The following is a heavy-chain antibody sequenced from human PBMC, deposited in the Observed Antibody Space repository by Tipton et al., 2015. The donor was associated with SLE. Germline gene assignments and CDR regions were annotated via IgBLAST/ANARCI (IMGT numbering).Heavy chain of an antibody. D-gene: IGHD3-3*01. CDR1: GGSISSYY. J-gene: IGHJ4*02. V-gene: IGHV4-59*12. CDR2: IYYSGST. Sequence: TLSLTCTVSGGSISSYYWSWIRQPPGKGLEWIGYIYYSGSTNYNPSLKSRVTISTDTSKNQFSLRLSSVTAADTAVYYCAGVTSYDFWSGSLPGYFDFWGQGILVTVSS. CDR3: AGVTSYDFWSGSLPGYFDF.